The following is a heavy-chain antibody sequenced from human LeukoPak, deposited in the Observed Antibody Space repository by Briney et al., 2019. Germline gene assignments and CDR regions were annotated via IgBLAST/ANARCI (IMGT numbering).Heavy chain of an antibody. J-gene: IGHJ4*02. D-gene: IGHD3-22*01. CDR1: GFTFSGSA. CDR3: TRRDYYDSSGYYDY. CDR2: IRSKANSYAT. V-gene: IGHV3-73*01. Sequence: GGTLRLSCAASGFTFSGSAMHWVRQASGKGLEWVGRIRSKANSYATAYAASVKGRFTISRDDSTNTAYLQMNSLKTEDTAVYYCTRRDYYDSSGYYDYWGQGTLVTVSS.